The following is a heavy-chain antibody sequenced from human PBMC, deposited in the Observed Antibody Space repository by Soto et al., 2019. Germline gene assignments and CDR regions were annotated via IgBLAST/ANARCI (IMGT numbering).Heavy chain of an antibody. CDR1: GASISGFY. Sequence: PSETLSLTCTVPGASISGFYWSWIRKSAGKGLEWIGRIYATGTTDYNPSLKSRVMMSVDTSKKQFSLKLRSVTAADTAVYYCVCDGSNTLRDWFDLCGQGFSDTGSS. CDR3: VCDGSNTLRDWFDL. CDR2: IYATGTT. D-gene: IGHD2-21*01. V-gene: IGHV4-4*07. J-gene: IGHJ5*02.